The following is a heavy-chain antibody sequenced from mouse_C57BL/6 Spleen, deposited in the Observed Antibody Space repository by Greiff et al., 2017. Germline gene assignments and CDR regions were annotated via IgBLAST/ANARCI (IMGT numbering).Heavy chain of an antibody. CDR1: GFTFSSYA. CDR3: TRGGGYDVPYFDY. J-gene: IGHJ2*01. CDR2: ISSGGDYI. Sequence: DVHLVESGEGLVKPGGSLKLSCAASGFTFSSYAMSWVRQTPEKRLEWVAYISSGGDYIYYADTVKGRFTISRDNARNTLYLQMSSLKSEDTAMYYCTRGGGYDVPYFDYWGQGTTLTVSS. V-gene: IGHV5-9-1*02. D-gene: IGHD2-2*01.